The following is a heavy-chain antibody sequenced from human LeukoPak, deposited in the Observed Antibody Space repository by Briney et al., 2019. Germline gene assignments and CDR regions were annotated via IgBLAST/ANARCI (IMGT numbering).Heavy chain of an antibody. CDR2: ISGSGGGSK. Sequence: GGSLRLSCAASRFTFSSYAMTWVRRAPGKGLEWVSSISGSGGGSKYYADSVKGRFTISRDDSKNTLYLQMNSLRAEDTAVYYCARYCSGGSCWDYWGQGTLVTVSS. V-gene: IGHV3-23*01. CDR3: ARYCSGGSCWDY. CDR1: RFTFSSYA. J-gene: IGHJ4*02. D-gene: IGHD2-15*01.